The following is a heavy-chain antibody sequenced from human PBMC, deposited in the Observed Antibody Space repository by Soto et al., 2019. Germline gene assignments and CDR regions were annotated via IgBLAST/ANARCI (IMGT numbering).Heavy chain of an antibody. D-gene: IGHD1-26*01. J-gene: IGHJ4*01. CDR2: IYYSGST. Sequence: SETLALTCTVSGGSINNGDYYWSWIRQPPEKGLEWIGYIYYSGSTYYNPSLKSRVTISVDTSMNQFSLNLNSVTAADTAVYYCARYFNNGELRGYFYFRAQRTLVPVS. CDR3: ARYFNNGELRGYFYF. CDR1: GGSINNGDYY. V-gene: IGHV4-30-4*01.